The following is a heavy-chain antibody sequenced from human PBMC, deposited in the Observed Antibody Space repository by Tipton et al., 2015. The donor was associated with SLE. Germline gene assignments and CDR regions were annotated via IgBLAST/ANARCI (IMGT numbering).Heavy chain of an antibody. J-gene: IGHJ3*02. CDR2: IYHSGST. Sequence: PGLVKPSETLSLTCTVSGGSISSTNHYWGWIRQPPGKGLDWIGSIYHSGSTYYNPSLKSRVTISVDPSKNQFSLKLNSVTAADTAVYYCARDLHGEGPDAFDIWGQGTMVTVSS. CDR1: GGSISSTNHY. D-gene: IGHD4-17*01. CDR3: ARDLHGEGPDAFDI. V-gene: IGHV4-39*07.